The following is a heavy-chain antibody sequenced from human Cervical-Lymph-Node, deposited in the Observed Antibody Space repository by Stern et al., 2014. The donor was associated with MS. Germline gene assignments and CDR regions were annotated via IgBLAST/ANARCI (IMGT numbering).Heavy chain of an antibody. V-gene: IGHV1-69*01. J-gene: IGHJ6*02. CDR3: ATPSTVTVGGMDV. CDR1: GGTFSTQA. Sequence: VQLVESGAEVKKPGSSVKGSCKASGGTFSTQAINWVRQAPGQGLAWVGGIIPIFGTPNYARKVQERGTITADESTSTAYMDLSSLRSEDTAVYYCATPSTVTVGGMDVWGQGTTVTVSS. D-gene: IGHD4-17*01. CDR2: IIPIFGTP.